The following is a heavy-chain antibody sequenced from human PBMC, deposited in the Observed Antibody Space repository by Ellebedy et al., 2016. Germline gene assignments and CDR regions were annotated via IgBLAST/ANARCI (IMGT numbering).Heavy chain of an antibody. CDR2: IYYSGST. CDR1: GGPISSYS. V-gene: IGHV4-59*08. D-gene: IGHD2-21*02. J-gene: IGHJ3*02. Sequence: SETLSLTCTVSGGPISSYSWSWIRQPPGKGLEWIGYIYYSGSTNYNPSLKSRVTISVDTSKNQFSLKLSSVTAADTAVYYCARLVVVTDYDAFDIWGQGTMATVSS. CDR3: ARLVVVTDYDAFDI.